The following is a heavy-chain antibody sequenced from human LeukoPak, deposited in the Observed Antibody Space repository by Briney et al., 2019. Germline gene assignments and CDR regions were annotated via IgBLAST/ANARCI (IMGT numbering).Heavy chain of an antibody. CDR3: ARGYRAPQTFYSYHYFDS. J-gene: IGHJ4*02. V-gene: IGHV4-34*01. CDR1: GGSFSGYY. CDR2: INHFGST. D-gene: IGHD5-18*01. Sequence: SETLSLTCAVYGGSFSGYYWHWIRQSPGKGREWIGEINHFGSTNYNPSLKSRVTVSGDTSKNQFSLKVNSVTASDTAVYYCARGYRAPQTFYSYHYFDSWAQGILVTVSS.